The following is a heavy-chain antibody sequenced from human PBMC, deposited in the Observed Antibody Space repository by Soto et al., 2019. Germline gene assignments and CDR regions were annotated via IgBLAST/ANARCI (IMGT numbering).Heavy chain of an antibody. V-gene: IGHV1-46*01. CDR1: GYTFINYY. D-gene: IGHD6-13*01. CDR2: INPSGGST. J-gene: IGHJ4*02. CDR3: ARGLITAAGTTLRY. Sequence: GASVKVSCKASGYTFINYYMHWVRQAPGQGLEWMGIINPSGGSTTYAQKFWGRVTMTRDTSTNTVYLELSSLRSEDTAVYYCARGLITAAGTTLRYWGQGTLVTVSS.